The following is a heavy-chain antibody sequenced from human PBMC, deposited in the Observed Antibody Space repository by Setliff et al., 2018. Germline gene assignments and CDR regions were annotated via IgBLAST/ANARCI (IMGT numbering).Heavy chain of an antibody. D-gene: IGHD5-18*01. CDR3: AREGVDTRSSTDYRYYMDV. V-gene: IGHV1-69*05. CDR2: IIPIFGTA. CDR1: GYTFTGYY. Sequence: SVKVSCKASGYTFTGYYMHWVRQATGQGLEWMGGIIPIFGTANYAQKFQGRVTIITDESTSTAFMQLSSLRTEDTAVYYCAREGVDTRSSTDYRYYMDVWGKGTTVTVSS. J-gene: IGHJ6*03.